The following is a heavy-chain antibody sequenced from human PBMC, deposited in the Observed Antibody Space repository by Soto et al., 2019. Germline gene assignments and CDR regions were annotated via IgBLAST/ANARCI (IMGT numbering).Heavy chain of an antibody. CDR3: ARFRRHYGSGRGGYFDY. J-gene: IGHJ4*02. D-gene: IGHD3-10*01. CDR1: GGSFSGYY. CDR2: INHSGST. V-gene: IGHV4-34*01. Sequence: SETLSLTCAVYGGSFSGYYWSWIRQPPGKGLEWIGEINHSGSTNYNPSLKSRVTISVYTSKHQSPRKLRSVSAALSAVYYGARFRRHYGSGRGGYFDYWGQGTLVTVSS.